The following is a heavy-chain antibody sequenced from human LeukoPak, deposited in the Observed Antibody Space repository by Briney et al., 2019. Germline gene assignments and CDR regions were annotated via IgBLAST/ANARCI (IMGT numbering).Heavy chain of an antibody. CDR3: ARGRYGP. Sequence: LENLSLTCAVYGGSFSGYYWSWIRQPPGKGLEWIGEINHSGSTNYNPSLKSRVTISVDTSKNQFSLKLSSVTAADTAVYYCARGRYGPWGQGTLVTVSS. CDR2: INHSGST. V-gene: IGHV4-34*01. D-gene: IGHD4-17*01. J-gene: IGHJ5*02. CDR1: GGSFSGYY.